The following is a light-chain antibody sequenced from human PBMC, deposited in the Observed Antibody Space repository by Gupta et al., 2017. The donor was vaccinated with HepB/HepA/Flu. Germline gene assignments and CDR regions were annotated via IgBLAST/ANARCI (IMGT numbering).Light chain of an antibody. V-gene: IGLV2-14*03. CDR2: DVT. CDR3: SSYTNSSTLYV. J-gene: IGLJ1*01. Sequence: QSALTQPPSVSGSPGKSITISCTGPSSDVGGYNNVSWYTQHPGKAPKLMTYDVTNRTSGVSSRFSGSKSGNTASMTISGLQAEDEADYYCSSYTNSSTLYVFGSGTKVTVL. CDR1: SSDVGGYNN.